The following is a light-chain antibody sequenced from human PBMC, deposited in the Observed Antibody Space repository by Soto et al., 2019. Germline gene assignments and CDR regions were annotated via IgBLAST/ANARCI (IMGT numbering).Light chain of an antibody. J-gene: IGLJ1*01. CDR3: SSYTSASRYV. V-gene: IGLV2-18*02. CDR1: SRDVGKYDR. CDR2: EVT. Sequence: QSALTQPPSVSGSPGQSVTISCTGTSRDVGKYDRGSWYQQLPGTSPKLIIYEVTNRPSGVPARFSGSKSGNTASLTISGLQAEDEADYYGSSYTSASRYVFGAGTTVTVL.